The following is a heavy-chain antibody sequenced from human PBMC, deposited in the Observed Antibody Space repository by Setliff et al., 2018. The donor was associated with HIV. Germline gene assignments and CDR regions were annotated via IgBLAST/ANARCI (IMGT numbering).Heavy chain of an antibody. J-gene: IGHJ5*02. V-gene: IGHV5-51*01. Sequence: GESLKISCKGSGYSFTSYWIGWVRQMPGKGLEWMGIIYPGDSDTRYSPSFQGQVTISADKSISTAYLQWSSLKASDTAMYYCARDRRSIFGVDTKNWFDPWGQGTLVTVSS. CDR2: IYPGDSDT. D-gene: IGHD3-3*01. CDR3: ARDRRSIFGVDTKNWFDP. CDR1: GYSFTSYW.